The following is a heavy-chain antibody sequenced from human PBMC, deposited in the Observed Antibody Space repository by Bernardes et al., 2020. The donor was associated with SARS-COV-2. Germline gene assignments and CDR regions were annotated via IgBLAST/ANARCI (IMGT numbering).Heavy chain of an antibody. Sequence: GGSLRLSCAASGFTFSDYYMSWIRQAPGKGLEWVSYISSSSSYTNYADSVKGRFTISRDNAKNSLYLQMNSLRAEDTAVYYCARDIGYCSSTSCYYYYMDVWGKGTTVTVSS. CDR3: ARDIGYCSSTSCYYYYMDV. CDR2: ISSSSSYT. V-gene: IGHV3-11*05. J-gene: IGHJ6*03. D-gene: IGHD2-2*01. CDR1: GFTFSDYY.